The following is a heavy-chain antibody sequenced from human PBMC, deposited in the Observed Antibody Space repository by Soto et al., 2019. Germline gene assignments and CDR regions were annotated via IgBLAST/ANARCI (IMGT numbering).Heavy chain of an antibody. D-gene: IGHD3-9*01. CDR3: AAQATGYFVPFDF. J-gene: IGHJ4*02. CDR1: GFSFSTCA. Sequence: EVQLLESGGGLVQPGGSLRLSCAASGFSFSTCAVSWVRQAPRKGLEWVSSISASGDTTHYAESVRGRFTISRDNSRNTLHLQMSSLTAEDTAIYSCAAQATGYFVPFDFWGRGTLVTVSS. V-gene: IGHV3-23*01. CDR2: ISASGDTT.